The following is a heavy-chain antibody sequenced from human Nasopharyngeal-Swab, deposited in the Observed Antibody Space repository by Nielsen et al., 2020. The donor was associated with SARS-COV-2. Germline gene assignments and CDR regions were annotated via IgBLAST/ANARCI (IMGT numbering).Heavy chain of an antibody. V-gene: IGHV3-20*01. CDR2: INWNGGST. Sequence: GGSRRLSCAASGFTFSNYWMSWVRQPPGKGLEWVSGINWNGGSTGYADSVKGRFTISRDNAKNSLYLQMNSLRAEDTALYHCARSGSGYARGWFDPWGQGTLVTVSS. D-gene: IGHD5-12*01. CDR3: ARSGSGYARGWFDP. CDR1: GFTFSNYW. J-gene: IGHJ5*02.